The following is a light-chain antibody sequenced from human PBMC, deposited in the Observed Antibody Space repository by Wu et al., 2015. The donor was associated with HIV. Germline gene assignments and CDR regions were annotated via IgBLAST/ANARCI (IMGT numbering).Light chain of an antibody. V-gene: IGKV3-11*01. CDR1: QNINNY. CDR3: QQSGGWPLT. CDR2: DSS. J-gene: IGKJ5*01. Sequence: EIVLTQSPVTLSLSPGERATLSCRASQNINNYLAWYQQKPGQSPRLLIYDSSNRATGIPARFSGGGSGIDFTLIISSLDVEDFAVYYCQQSGGWPLTFGQGTRLEIK.